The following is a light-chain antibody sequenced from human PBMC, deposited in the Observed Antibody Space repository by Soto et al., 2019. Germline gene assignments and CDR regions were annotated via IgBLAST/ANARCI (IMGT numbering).Light chain of an antibody. CDR2: GGS. CDR1: QSVSRK. J-gene: IGKJ4*01. V-gene: IGKV3-15*01. Sequence: QSXTTLSFSAREXXXXXXXGSQSVSRKLAWCQRKXGRGAGVFIYGGSXRGDGIPSRLSGSGSGTEFTLITSSLQSEDFAVYYCQKCSIYPITFGGGTKVDIK. CDR3: QKCSIYPIT.